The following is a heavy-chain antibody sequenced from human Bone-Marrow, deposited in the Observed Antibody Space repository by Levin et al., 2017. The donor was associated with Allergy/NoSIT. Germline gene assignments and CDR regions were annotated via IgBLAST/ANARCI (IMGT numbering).Heavy chain of an antibody. CDR2: IYYTGNT. V-gene: IGHV4-39*02. J-gene: IGHJ5*02. D-gene: IGHD4-17*01. CDR1: GGSISSSSYF. Sequence: SQTLSLTCTVSGGSISSSSYFWGWLRQPPGKGLEWIGNIYYTGNTYYNPSLSSRVTISVDTSKNQFSLILDSVTDADTAVYFCARESSTAVTTVDLWGQGTLVTVSA. CDR3: ARESSTAVTTVDL.